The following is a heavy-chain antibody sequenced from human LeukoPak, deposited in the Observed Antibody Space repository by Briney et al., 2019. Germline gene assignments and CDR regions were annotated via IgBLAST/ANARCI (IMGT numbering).Heavy chain of an antibody. V-gene: IGHV1-24*01. Sequence: ASVKVSCKASGYTFTSYDINWVRQATGQGLEWMGGFDPEDGETIYAQKFQGRVTMTEDTSTDTAYMELSSLRSEDTAVYYCATDPPLWFGGGGGESAFDIWAKGQWSPSLQ. CDR1: GYTFTSYD. CDR3: ATDPPLWFGGGGGESAFDI. D-gene: IGHD3-10*01. J-gene: IGHJ3*02. CDR2: FDPEDGET.